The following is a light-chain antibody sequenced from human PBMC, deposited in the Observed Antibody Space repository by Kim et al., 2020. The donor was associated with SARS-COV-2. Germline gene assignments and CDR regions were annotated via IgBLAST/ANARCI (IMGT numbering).Light chain of an antibody. CDR1: RASIDGND. CDR2: EDD. V-gene: IGLV6-57*02. CDR3: QSYNRDNVL. Sequence: GSTATSTCTSSRASIDGNDVPWYQQRPGGVPTTVIYEDDQRPSGVSDRFSGSIDNSSNSASLTISGLRTEDEADYYCQSYNRDNVLFGGGTQLTVL. J-gene: IGLJ2*01.